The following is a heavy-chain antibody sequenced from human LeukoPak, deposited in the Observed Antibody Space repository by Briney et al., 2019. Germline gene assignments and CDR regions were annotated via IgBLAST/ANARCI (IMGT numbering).Heavy chain of an antibody. CDR1: GFTFGNYW. D-gene: IGHD2-2*01. Sequence: GGSLRLSCAASGFTFGNYWMNWVRQAPGKGLEWVSYISSSGSTIYYADSVKGRFTISRDNAKNSLYLQMNSLRAEDTAVYYCAREGVGYCSSTSCHLYMDVWGKGTTVTISS. J-gene: IGHJ6*03. CDR2: ISSSGSTI. V-gene: IGHV3-48*04. CDR3: AREGVGYCSSTSCHLYMDV.